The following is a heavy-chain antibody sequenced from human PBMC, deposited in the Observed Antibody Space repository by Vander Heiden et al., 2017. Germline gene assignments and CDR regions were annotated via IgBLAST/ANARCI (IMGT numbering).Heavy chain of an antibody. CDR2: IWYDGSNK. J-gene: IGHJ5*02. CDR3: ARDPLYCSSASCYQTPGIAVAGIS. D-gene: IGHD2-2*01. CDR1: RFTFSSYG. Sequence: QVPLVDSGGGVVQPGRSLRLSCAAPRFTFSSYGMYWVRKAPGKGLEWVAVIWYDGSNKDYTDSVNGRFTISRDNSKNTLDLQMNRMRAEDTAVYYCARDPLYCSSASCYQTPGIAVAGISWGQGTLVTVSS. V-gene: IGHV3-33*01.